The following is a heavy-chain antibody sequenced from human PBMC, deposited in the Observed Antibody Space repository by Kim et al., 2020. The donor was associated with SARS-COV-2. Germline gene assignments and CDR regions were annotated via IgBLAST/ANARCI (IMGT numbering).Heavy chain of an antibody. CDR2: IIPIFGTA. V-gene: IGHV1-69*13. CDR3: ARDGEGVVPYYYYGMDV. D-gene: IGHD2-15*01. Sequence: SVKVSCKASGGTFSSYAISWVRQAPGQGLEWMGGIIPIFGTANYAQKFQGRVTITADESTSTAYMELSSLRSEDTAVYYCARDGEGVVPYYYYGMDVWSQGTTVTVSS. CDR1: GGTFSSYA. J-gene: IGHJ6*02.